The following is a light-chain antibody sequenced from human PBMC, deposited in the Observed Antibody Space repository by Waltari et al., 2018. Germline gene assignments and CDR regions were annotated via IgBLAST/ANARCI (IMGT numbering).Light chain of an antibody. CDR2: DVT. V-gene: IGLV2-14*03. CDR1: RRDIGAYNY. CDR3: SSYTTSSTQV. J-gene: IGLJ1*01. Sequence: QSALTQPASVSGSPGQSITISCTGTRRDIGAYNYVPWFQQHPAKAPKLMIYDVTNRPSGVSTRFSGSKSGNTASLTISGLQAEDEADYYCSSYTTSSTQVFGTGTKVTVL.